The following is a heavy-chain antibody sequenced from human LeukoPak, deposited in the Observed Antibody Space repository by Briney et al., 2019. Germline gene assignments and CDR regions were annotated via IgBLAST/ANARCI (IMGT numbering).Heavy chain of an antibody. Sequence: PGGSLRLSCAASGFTFSSYNMNWVRQAPGKGLEWVSSISSSSSYIYYADSVKGRFTISRDNAKNSLYLQMNSLRAEDTAVYYCARDHADTAWIPWGQGTLVTASS. J-gene: IGHJ5*02. V-gene: IGHV3-21*01. CDR2: ISSSSSYI. CDR3: ARDHADTAWIP. D-gene: IGHD5-18*01. CDR1: GFTFSSYN.